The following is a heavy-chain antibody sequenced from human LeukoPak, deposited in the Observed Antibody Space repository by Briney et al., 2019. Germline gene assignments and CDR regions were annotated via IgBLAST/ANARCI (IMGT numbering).Heavy chain of an antibody. Sequence: PGGSLRLSCAASGFTFNTYSMSWVRQAPGKGLEWLSYIGGSSSSICYADSVKGRFTISRDNAKNSLYLQMNSLRAEDTAVYYCARGRGGTGLYWGQGTLVTVSS. D-gene: IGHD1-14*01. CDR2: IGGSSSSI. J-gene: IGHJ4*02. CDR1: GFTFNTYS. V-gene: IGHV3-48*01. CDR3: ARGRGGTGLY.